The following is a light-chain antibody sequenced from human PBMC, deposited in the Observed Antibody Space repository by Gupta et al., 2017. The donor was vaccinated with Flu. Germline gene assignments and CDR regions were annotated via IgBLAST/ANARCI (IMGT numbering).Light chain of an antibody. Sequence: SVLAQPPSASGTPGQSIPISCSGSISNIGRNSVSWYQQLPGTAPKLLIFTNDQRPSGVPDRFSGSKSGASASLAISGLHFEDEADYYCASWDDSLNAYVFGTGTDVTVL. CDR1: ISNIGRNS. J-gene: IGLJ1*01. V-gene: IGLV1-44*01. CDR3: ASWDDSLNAYV. CDR2: TND.